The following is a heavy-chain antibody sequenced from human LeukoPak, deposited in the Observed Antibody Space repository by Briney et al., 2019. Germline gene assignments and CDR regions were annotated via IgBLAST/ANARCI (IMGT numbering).Heavy chain of an antibody. CDR2: INANTGVT. J-gene: IGHJ4*02. V-gene: IGHV1-2*02. CDR3: ARAGTYYGGNGH. D-gene: IGHD4-23*01. Sequence: ASVKVSCKPSGFTFTGHYMHWLRQAPGQGLEWMGWINANTGVTHYAVKFQGRVTITRDTSISTVYMDLSSLQSDDTAVYYCARAGTYYGGNGHWGQGTLVTVSS. CDR1: GFTFTGHY.